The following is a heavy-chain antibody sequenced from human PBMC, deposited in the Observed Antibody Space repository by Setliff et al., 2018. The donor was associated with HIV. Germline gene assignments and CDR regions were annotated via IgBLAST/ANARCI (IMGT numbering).Heavy chain of an antibody. CDR2: IIPLLGTP. J-gene: IGHJ3*01. CDR1: GYTFTGYY. Sequence: SVKVSCKASGYTFTGYYMHWVRQAPGQGLEWMGGIIPLLGTPNYAHKFQGRVTITADKYSSTVYMELSSLRSEDSAVFYCARDRSGIAVAAPDAFDVWGQGTMVTVSS. CDR3: ARDRSGIAVAAPDAFDV. V-gene: IGHV1-69*06. D-gene: IGHD6-19*01.